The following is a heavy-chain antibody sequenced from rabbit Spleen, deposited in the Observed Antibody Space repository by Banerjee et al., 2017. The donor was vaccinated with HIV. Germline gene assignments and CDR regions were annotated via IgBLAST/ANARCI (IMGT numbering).Heavy chain of an antibody. Sequence: QEQLVESGGGLVKPEGSLTLTCKASGFSFSNKDVMCWVRQAPGKGLEWIACINAVTGKPVYASWAKGRFTISRTSSTTVTLQMTSLTAADTATYFCARDGAGGSYFALWGQGTLVTVS. CDR1: GFSFSNKDV. V-gene: IGHV1S45*01. J-gene: IGHJ4*01. D-gene: IGHD8-1*01. CDR2: INAVTGKP. CDR3: ARDGAGGSYFAL.